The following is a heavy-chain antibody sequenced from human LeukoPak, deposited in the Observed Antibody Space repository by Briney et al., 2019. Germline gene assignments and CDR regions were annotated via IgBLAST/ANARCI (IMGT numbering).Heavy chain of an antibody. J-gene: IGHJ3*02. Sequence: PGGSLRLSCAASGFTFDDYAMHWVRQAPGKGLEWVSLISGDGGSTYYADSVKGRFTISRDNSKNSLYLQMNSLRTEDTALYYCAEENRRAFDIWGQGTMVTVSS. CDR3: AEENRRAFDI. CDR1: GFTFDDYA. CDR2: ISGDGGST. V-gene: IGHV3-43*02. D-gene: IGHD1-14*01.